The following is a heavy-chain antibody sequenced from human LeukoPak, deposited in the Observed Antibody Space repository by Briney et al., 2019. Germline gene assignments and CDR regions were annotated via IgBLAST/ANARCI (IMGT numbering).Heavy chain of an antibody. CDR3: AKDAASSSWSPLFDY. Sequence: GGSLRLSCAASGFTFDDYGMSWVRQAPGKGLEWVSGINWNGGSTGYADSVKGRFTISRDNAKNSLYLQMNSLRAEDTALYYCAKDAASSSWSPLFDYWGQGTLVTVSS. V-gene: IGHV3-20*04. CDR2: INWNGGST. J-gene: IGHJ4*02. CDR1: GFTFDDYG. D-gene: IGHD6-13*01.